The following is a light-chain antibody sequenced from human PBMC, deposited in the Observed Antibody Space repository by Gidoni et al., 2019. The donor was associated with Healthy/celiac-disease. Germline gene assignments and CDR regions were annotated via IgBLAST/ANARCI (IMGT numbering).Light chain of an antibody. Sequence: EIVMTQYPATLSVSPGERATLSCRASQSVSSNLAWYQQKPGQAPRLLIYGASTRATGIPARFSGSGSGTEFTLNISSLQSEDFAVYYCQQYKNWPPITFGGGTKVEIK. V-gene: IGKV3-15*01. J-gene: IGKJ4*01. CDR1: QSVSSN. CDR2: GAS. CDR3: QQYKNWPPIT.